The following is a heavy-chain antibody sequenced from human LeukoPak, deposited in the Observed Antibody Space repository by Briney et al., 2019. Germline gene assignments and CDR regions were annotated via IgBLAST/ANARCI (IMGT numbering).Heavy chain of an antibody. Sequence: GASVKVSCKASGYTFTSYGISWVRQAPGQGLDWMGWISAYNGNTNYAQKLQGRVTMTTDTSTSTAYMELRSLRSDDTAVYYCARISGYCSGGSCYSCDYWGQGTLVTVSS. V-gene: IGHV1-18*01. D-gene: IGHD2-15*01. CDR1: GYTFTSYG. CDR3: ARISGYCSGGSCYSCDY. CDR2: ISAYNGNT. J-gene: IGHJ4*02.